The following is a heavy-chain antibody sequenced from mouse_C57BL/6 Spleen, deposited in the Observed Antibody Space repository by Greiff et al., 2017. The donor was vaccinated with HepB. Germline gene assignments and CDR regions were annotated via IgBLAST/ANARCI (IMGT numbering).Heavy chain of an antibody. V-gene: IGHV5-17*01. J-gene: IGHJ2*01. CDR3: ARKVTGTGAYYFDY. D-gene: IGHD4-1*01. CDR2: ISSGSSTI. CDR1: GFTFSDYG. Sequence: EVKVVESGGGLVKPGGSLKLSCAASGFTFSDYGMHWVRQAPEKGLEWVAYISSGSSTIYYADTVKGRFTISRDNAKNTLFLQMTSLRSEDTAMYYCARKVTGTGAYYFDYWGQGTTLTVSS.